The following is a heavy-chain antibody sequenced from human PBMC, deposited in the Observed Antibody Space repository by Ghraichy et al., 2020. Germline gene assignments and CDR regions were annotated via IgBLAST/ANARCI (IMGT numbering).Heavy chain of an antibody. CDR1: GYTFTGYY. Sequence: ASVKVSCKASGYTFTGYYMHWVRQAPGQGLEWMGWINPNSGGTNYAQKFQGRVTMTRDTSISTAYMELSRLRSDDTAVYYCARDSSITGTFDFDYWGQGTLVTVSS. CDR2: INPNSGGT. D-gene: IGHD1-7*01. V-gene: IGHV1-2*02. J-gene: IGHJ4*02. CDR3: ARDSSITGTFDFDY.